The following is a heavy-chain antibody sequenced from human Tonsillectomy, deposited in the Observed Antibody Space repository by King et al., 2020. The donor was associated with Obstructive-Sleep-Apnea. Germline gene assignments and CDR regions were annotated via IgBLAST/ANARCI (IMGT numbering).Heavy chain of an antibody. CDR2: IYHSGST. Sequence: PLQESGPGLVKPSGTLSLTCDVSGASISSSNWWSWVRQPPGKGLEWIGEIYHSGSTNYNPSLKSRVSISVDKSKNQFSLKLSSVTAADTAVYYCARKQFGDYYYYGMDVWGQGTTVTVSS. V-gene: IGHV4-4*02. CDR1: GASISSSNW. D-gene: IGHD3-10*01. J-gene: IGHJ6*02. CDR3: ARKQFGDYYYYGMDV.